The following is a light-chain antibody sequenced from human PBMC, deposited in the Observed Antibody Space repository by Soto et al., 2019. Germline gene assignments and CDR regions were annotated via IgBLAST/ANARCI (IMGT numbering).Light chain of an antibody. CDR1: SSDVGGYNY. CDR2: EVS. V-gene: IGLV2-14*01. Sequence: QSALTQPASASGSPGQSITISCTGTSSDVGGYNYVSWYQQHPGKAPKLMIYEVSNRPSGVSNRFSGSKSGNTASLTISGLQAEDEADYYCRSYTSSSTRVFGGGTKVTVL. J-gene: IGLJ3*02. CDR3: RSYTSSSTRV.